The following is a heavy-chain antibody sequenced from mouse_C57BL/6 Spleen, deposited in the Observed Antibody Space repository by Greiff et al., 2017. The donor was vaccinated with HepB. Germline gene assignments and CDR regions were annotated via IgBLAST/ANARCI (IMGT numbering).Heavy chain of an antibody. CDR1: GYSITSGYY. CDR2: ISYDGSN. J-gene: IGHJ3*01. CDR3: ARGYFWFAY. D-gene: IGHD2-14*01. V-gene: IGHV3-6*01. Sequence: EVKLQESGPGLVKPSQSLSLTCSVTGYSITSGYYWNWIRQFPGNKLEWMGYISYDGSNNFNPSLKNRISITRDTSKNQFFLKLNSVTTEDTATYYCARGYFWFAYWGQGTLVTVSA.